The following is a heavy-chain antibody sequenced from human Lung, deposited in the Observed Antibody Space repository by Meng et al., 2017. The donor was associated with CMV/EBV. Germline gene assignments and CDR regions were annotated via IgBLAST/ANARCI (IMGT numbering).Heavy chain of an antibody. Sequence: SGFTFSNYGMHWVRQAPGKGLGWVAFIRYDVGNKYYPDSVKGRFTISRDNSRNTLYLQMNSLKPEDTAVYYCAKVRGAGATTWNFDYWGQGTLVTVSS. CDR2: IRYDVGNK. CDR1: GFTFSNYG. V-gene: IGHV3-30*02. J-gene: IGHJ4*02. D-gene: IGHD1-26*01. CDR3: AKVRGAGATTWNFDY.